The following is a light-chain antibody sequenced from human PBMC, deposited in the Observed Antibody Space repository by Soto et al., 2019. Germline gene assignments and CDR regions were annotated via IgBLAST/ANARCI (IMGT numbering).Light chain of an antibody. CDR1: QSVSSN. V-gene: IGKV3-15*01. Sequence: EIVMTQSPATLSVSPGERATLSCRASQSVSSNLAWYQQKPGQAPRLHIYGASTRATGIPARCSGSGSGTEFTLIISSLQSEDFAVYYCQQDNNWPPWTFGQGTKVEIK. CDR2: GAS. J-gene: IGKJ1*01. CDR3: QQDNNWPPWT.